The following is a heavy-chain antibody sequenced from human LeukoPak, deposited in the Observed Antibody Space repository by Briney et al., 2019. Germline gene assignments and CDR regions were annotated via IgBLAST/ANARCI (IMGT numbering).Heavy chain of an antibody. CDR3: ARDRHYDSSVFNP. CDR1: EFTFSTYW. CDR2: IKQDGSEK. D-gene: IGHD3-22*01. Sequence: GGSLRLSCAASEFTFSTYWMTWVRQAPGKGLEWVADIKQDGSEKYYVDSVKGRFTISRQNAKKSLFLQMNSLRAEDTAVYYCARDRHYDSSVFNPWGQGTLVTVSS. V-gene: IGHV3-7*01. J-gene: IGHJ5*02.